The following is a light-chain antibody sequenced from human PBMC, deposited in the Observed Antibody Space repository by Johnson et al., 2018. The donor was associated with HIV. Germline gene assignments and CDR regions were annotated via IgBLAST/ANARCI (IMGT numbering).Light chain of an antibody. V-gene: IGLV1-51*02. J-gene: IGLJ1*01. CDR3: GTWDSSLSADV. Sequence: QSVLTQPPSVSAAPGQKVTISCSGSSSKVGSNYISWYRQLPGTAPKLLIYENNKRPSGIPDRFSGSKSGTSATLGITGLQTGDEADYYCGTWDSSLSADVFGTGTKVTVL. CDR1: SSKVGSNY. CDR2: ENN.